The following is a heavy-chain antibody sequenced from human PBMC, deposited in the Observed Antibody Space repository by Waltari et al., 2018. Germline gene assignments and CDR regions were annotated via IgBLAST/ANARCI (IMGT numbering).Heavy chain of an antibody. D-gene: IGHD5-18*01. CDR1: GFPFSKAW. J-gene: IGHJ3*01. CDR3: LFVDTALIIPDVFDL. CDR2: IKSTVDGGTT. V-gene: IGHV3-15*01. Sequence: EVQLVESGGGLVKPGGSLRLSCSASGFPFSKAWMTWMRRAPGKGLEWVGRIKSTVDGGTTDYAAPVQGRVTIARDDSKNTLYLQMSSLRTEDTAVYYCLFVDTALIIPDVFDLWGQGTLVTVAS.